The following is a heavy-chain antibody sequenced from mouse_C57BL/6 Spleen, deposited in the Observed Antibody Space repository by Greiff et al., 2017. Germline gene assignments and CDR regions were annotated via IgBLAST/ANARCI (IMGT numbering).Heavy chain of an antibody. J-gene: IGHJ1*03. CDR1: GFTFSDYG. Sequence: EVKLQESGGGLVKPGGSLKLSCAASGFTFSDYGMHWVRQAPEKGLEWVAYISSGSSTIYYADTVKGRFTISRDNAKNTLFLQMTSLRSEDTAMXYCARLYYGSSYDWYFDVWGTGTTVTVSS. V-gene: IGHV5-17*01. D-gene: IGHD1-1*01. CDR2: ISSGSSTI. CDR3: ARLYYGSSYDWYFDV.